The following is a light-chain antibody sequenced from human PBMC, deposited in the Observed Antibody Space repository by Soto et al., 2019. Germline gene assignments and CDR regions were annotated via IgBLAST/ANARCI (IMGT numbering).Light chain of an antibody. CDR1: QSVSSSH. V-gene: IGKV3-20*01. CDR3: QQYGTSPPELT. J-gene: IGKJ4*01. Sequence: DIVLTQSPGTLSLPPGERAILSCSASQSVSSSHLAWYQQKPGQAPRLLIYGASSRATGIPDRFSGSGSGTDFTLPISRLEPEDFAVYYCQQYGTSPPELTFGGGTKVEIK. CDR2: GAS.